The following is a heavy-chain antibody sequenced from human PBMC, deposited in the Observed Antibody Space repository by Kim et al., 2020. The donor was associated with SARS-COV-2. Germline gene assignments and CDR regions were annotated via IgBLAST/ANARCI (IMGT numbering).Heavy chain of an antibody. D-gene: IGHD6-6*01. CDR2: ISYDGSNK. Sequence: GGSLRLSCAASGFTFSSYAMHWVRQAPGKGLEWVAVISYDGSNKYYADSVKGRFTISRDNSKNTLYLQMNSLRAEDTAVYYCARDVLVSSSSVYWGKGTL. CDR3: ARDVLVSSSSVY. CDR1: GFTFSSYA. J-gene: IGHJ4*02. V-gene: IGHV3-30*04.